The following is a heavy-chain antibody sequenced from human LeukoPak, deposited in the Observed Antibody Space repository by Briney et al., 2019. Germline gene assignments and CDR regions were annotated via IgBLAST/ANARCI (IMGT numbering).Heavy chain of an antibody. V-gene: IGHV3-21*01. J-gene: IGHJ2*01. CDR2: ITNKTNYI. CDR1: GFTFSSYS. D-gene: IGHD2-15*01. Sequence: GGSLRLSCAASGFTFSSYSMNWVRQAPGKGLEWVSSITNKTNYIDYADSVKGRFTVSRDNAKNSLYLQMNSLRVEDTAVYYCARADYSYWYFDLWGRGTLVTVSS. CDR3: ARADYSYWYFDL.